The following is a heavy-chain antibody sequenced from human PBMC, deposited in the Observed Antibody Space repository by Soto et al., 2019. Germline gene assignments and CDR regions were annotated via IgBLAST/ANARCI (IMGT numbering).Heavy chain of an antibody. CDR2: IHYSGTT. J-gene: IGHJ6*03. Sequence: QLQLQESGPGLVKPSETLSLTCTVSGGSISSSSNYWGWIRQPPGKGLEWIGSIHYSGTTYYNPSINSRVTISVDTSTNQFSRKLTSVTAADTAVYYCAGKPGYYSYYTDVWGKGTTVTVSS. CDR3: AGKPGYYSYYTDV. CDR1: GGSISSSSNY. V-gene: IGHV4-39*01.